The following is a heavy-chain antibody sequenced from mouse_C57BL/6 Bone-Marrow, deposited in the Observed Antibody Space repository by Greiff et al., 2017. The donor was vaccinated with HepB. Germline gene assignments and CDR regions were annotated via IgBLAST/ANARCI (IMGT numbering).Heavy chain of an antibody. V-gene: IGHV7-1*01. Sequence: DVKLVESGGGLVQSGRSLRLSFATSGFTFGDFYMGWVRQAPGKGLEGIAASRNKANDYTTEYSASVKGRFIVSRDTSQSILYLQMNALRAEDTAIYYCARDEGRGFDYWGQGTTLTVSS. CDR3: ARDEGRGFDY. D-gene: IGHD3-3*01. CDR1: GFTFGDFY. J-gene: IGHJ2*01. CDR2: SRNKANDYTT.